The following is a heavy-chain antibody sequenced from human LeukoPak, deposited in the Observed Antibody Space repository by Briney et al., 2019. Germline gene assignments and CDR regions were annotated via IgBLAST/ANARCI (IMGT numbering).Heavy chain of an antibody. J-gene: IGHJ5*02. D-gene: IGHD2-2*01. Sequence: ASVKVSCKASGYTFTSYAMHWVRQAPGQRLEWMGWINAGNGNTKYSQKFQGRVTITRDISASTAYMELSSLRSEDTAVYYCARKLLVPRETFDPWGQGTLVTVSS. CDR2: INAGNGNT. CDR1: GYTFTSYA. V-gene: IGHV1-3*01. CDR3: ARKLLVPRETFDP.